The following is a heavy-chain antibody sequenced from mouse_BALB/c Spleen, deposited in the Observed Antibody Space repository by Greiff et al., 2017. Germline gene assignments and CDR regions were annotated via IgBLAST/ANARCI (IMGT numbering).Heavy chain of an antibody. CDR2: ILPGSGST. CDR3: ARYWPLYAMDY. D-gene: IGHD4-1*01. CDR1: GYTFSSYW. V-gene: IGHV1-9*01. Sequence: VQLQQSGAELMKPGASVKISCKATGYTFSSYWIEWVKQRPGHGLEWIGEILPGSGSTNYNEKFKGKATFTADTSSNTAYMQLSSLTSEDSAVYYCARYWPLYAMDYWGQGTSVTVSS. J-gene: IGHJ4*01.